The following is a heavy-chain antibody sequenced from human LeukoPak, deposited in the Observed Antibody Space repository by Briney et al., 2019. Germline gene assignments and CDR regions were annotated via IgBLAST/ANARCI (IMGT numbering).Heavy chain of an antibody. J-gene: IGHJ5*02. D-gene: IGHD3-10*01. CDR2: MNPNSGNT. V-gene: IGHV1-8*01. Sequence: RASVKVSCKASGYTFTSYDINWVRQATGQGLEWMGWMNPNSGNTGYARKFQGRVTMTRNTSISTAYMELSSLRSEDTAVYYCARGRGENNWFDPWGQGTLVTVSS. CDR3: ARGRGENNWFDP. CDR1: GYTFTSYD.